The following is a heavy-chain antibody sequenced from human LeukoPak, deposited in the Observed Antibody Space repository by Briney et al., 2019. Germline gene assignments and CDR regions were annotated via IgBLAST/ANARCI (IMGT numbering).Heavy chain of an antibody. V-gene: IGHV4-59*01. Sequence: SETLSLTCTVSGGSISSYYWSWIRQPPGKGLEWIGYIYYSGSTNYNPSLKSRVTISVDTSKNQFSLKLSPVTAADTAVYYCARDYEPYWYFDLWGRGTLVTVSS. J-gene: IGHJ2*01. CDR1: GGSISSYY. D-gene: IGHD3-3*01. CDR3: ARDYEPYWYFDL. CDR2: IYYSGST.